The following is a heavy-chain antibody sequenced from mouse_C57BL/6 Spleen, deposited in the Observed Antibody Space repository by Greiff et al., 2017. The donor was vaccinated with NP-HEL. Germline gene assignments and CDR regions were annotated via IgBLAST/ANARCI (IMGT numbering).Heavy chain of an antibody. CDR3: ARRGSSGAMDY. CDR1: GYTFTSYG. CDR2: IYPRSGNT. J-gene: IGHJ4*01. Sequence: VKLVESGAELARPGASVKLSCKASGYTFTSYGISWVKQRTGQGLEWIGEIYPRSGNTYYNEKFKGKATLTADKSSSTAYMELRSLTSEDSAVYFCARRGSSGAMDYWGQGTSVTVSS. V-gene: IGHV1-81*01. D-gene: IGHD3-2*02.